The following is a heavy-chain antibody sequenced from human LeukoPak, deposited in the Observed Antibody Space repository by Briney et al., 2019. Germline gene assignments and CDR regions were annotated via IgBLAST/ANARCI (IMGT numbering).Heavy chain of an antibody. D-gene: IGHD2-8*01. V-gene: IGHV1-2*06. CDR3: ASEGYGVKPFGS. CDR2: VYPNSGES. CDR1: GYTFTHHY. Sequence: GAAVTVSHKVSGYTFTHHYLLWVRQAPGQGLEWIGRVYPNSGESNYKDKLQGRITMTRATSISTAYLEVTRLPSDDPAVYYCASEGYGVKPFGSWGQGTLVIVCS. J-gene: IGHJ5*01.